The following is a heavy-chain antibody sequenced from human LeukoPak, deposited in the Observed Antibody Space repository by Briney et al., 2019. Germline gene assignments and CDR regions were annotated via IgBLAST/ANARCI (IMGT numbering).Heavy chain of an antibody. CDR3: ARPYYYDSRIDP. D-gene: IGHD3-22*01. CDR1: GGSISSGDYY. V-gene: IGHV4-30-4*01. CDR2: MYYSGST. Sequence: SQTLSLTCTVSGGSISSGDYYWSWIRLPPGKGLEWIAYMYYSGSTYYNPSLKSRVTMSADTSKNQLSPKLSSVTAADTAVYYCARPYYYDSRIDPWGQGILVTVSS. J-gene: IGHJ5*02.